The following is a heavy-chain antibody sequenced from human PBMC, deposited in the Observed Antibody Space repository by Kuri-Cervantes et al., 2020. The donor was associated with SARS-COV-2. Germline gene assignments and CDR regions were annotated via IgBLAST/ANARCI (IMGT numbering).Heavy chain of an antibody. D-gene: IGHD6-19*01. J-gene: IGHJ5*02. Sequence: GESLKISCEVSGFLFSASAIHWVRQASGKGLEWMGGFDPEDGETIYAQKFQGRVTMTEDTSTDTAYMELSSLRSEDTAVYYCATGIAVGTQNWFDPWGQGTLVTVSS. CDR1: GFLFSASA. V-gene: IGHV1-24*01. CDR3: ATGIAVGTQNWFDP. CDR2: FDPEDGET.